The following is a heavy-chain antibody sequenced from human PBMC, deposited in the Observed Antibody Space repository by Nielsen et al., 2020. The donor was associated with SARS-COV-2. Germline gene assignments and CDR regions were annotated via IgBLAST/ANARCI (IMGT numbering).Heavy chain of an antibody. V-gene: IGHV4-30-4*01. J-gene: IGHJ6*03. CDR3: ARDRGAPYYHTDV. CDR2: IYYSGST. Sequence: WIRQPPGKGLEWIGYIYYSGSTYYNPSLKSRVTISVDTSKNQFSLKLSSVTAADTAVYYCARDRGAPYYHTDVWGKGTTVTVSS.